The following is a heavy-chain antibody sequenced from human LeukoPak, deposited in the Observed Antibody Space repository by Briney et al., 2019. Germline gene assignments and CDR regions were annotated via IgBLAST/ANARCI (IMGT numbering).Heavy chain of an antibody. CDR3: ARVKRALRYFDWLLYVDY. Sequence: SETLSLTCAVYGGSFSGYYWSWIRQPPGKGLEWIGEINHSGSTNSNPSLKSRVTISVDTSKNQFSLKLSSVTAADTAVYYCARVKRALRYFDWLLYVDYWGQGTLVTVSS. CDR1: GGSFSGYY. J-gene: IGHJ4*02. CDR2: INHSGST. V-gene: IGHV4-34*01. D-gene: IGHD3-9*01.